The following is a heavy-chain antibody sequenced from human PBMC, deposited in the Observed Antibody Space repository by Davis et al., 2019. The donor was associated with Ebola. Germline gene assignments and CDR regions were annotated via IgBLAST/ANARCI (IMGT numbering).Heavy chain of an antibody. CDR1: GYSFSTYW. CDR2: VCPDDSDT. CDR3: ARQQKVAGSGMDY. D-gene: IGHD5-12*01. V-gene: IGHV5-51*01. Sequence: GESLKISCKASGYSFSTYWIGWVRQMPGKGLEWVGIVCPDDSDTRYSPSFEGRVTISADNSISNDYLQWSSLDASDTAVYYCARQQKVAGSGMDYWGQGTLVTVSS. J-gene: IGHJ4*02.